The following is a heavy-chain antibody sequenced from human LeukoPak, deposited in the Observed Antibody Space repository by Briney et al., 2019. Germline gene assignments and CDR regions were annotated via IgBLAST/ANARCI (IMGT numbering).Heavy chain of an antibody. CDR3: ARDRRVLYYDSSGYSDY. Sequence: WPGGSLRLSCAASGFTFDDYGMSWVRQAPGKGLEWVSGINWNGGSTGYADSVKGRFTISRDNAKNSLYLQMNSLRAEDTALYYCARDRRVLYYDSSGYSDYWGQGTLVTVSS. J-gene: IGHJ4*02. CDR1: GFTFDDYG. CDR2: INWNGGST. V-gene: IGHV3-20*04. D-gene: IGHD3-22*01.